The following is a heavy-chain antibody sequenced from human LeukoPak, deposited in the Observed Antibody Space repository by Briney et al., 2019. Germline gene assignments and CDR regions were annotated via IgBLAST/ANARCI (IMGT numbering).Heavy chain of an antibody. CDR1: CGSISSYY. V-gene: IGHV4-59*01. J-gene: IGHJ3*02. CDR2: IYYSGST. D-gene: IGHD3-22*01. CDR3: ARDLGIVARSDAFDI. Sequence: KPSETLSLTCTVSCGSISSYYWSWIRQPPGKGLESIGYIYYSGSTNYNPSLKSRVTISVDTSKNQFSLKLSSVTAADTAVYYCARDLGIVARSDAFDIWGQGTMVTVSS.